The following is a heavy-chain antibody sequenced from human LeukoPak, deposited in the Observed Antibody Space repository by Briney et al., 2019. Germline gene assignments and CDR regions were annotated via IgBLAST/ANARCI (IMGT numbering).Heavy chain of an antibody. J-gene: IGHJ3*02. Sequence: GGSLRLSCAASGFTFSSYWMSWVRQAPGKGLEWVANIKQDGSEKYYVDSVKGRFTISRDNAKNSLYLQMNSLRAEDTAVYYCAREMNYYDSSGYHRGFAFDIWGQGTMVTVSS. D-gene: IGHD3-22*01. CDR3: AREMNYYDSSGYHRGFAFDI. V-gene: IGHV3-7*01. CDR2: IKQDGSEK. CDR1: GFTFSSYW.